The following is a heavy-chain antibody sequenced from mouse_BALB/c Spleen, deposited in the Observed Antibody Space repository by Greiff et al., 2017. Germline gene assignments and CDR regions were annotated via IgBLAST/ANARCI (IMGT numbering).Heavy chain of an antibody. V-gene: IGHV1S81*02. Sequence: VQLQQPGAELVKPGASVKLSCKASGYTFTSYWMHWVKQRPGQGLEWIGEINPSNGRTNYNEKFKGKATLTSDKSSSTAYIELSSLTSEDSAVYYCARPGYVNYYAMDYWGQGTSVTVSS. D-gene: IGHD3-1*01. CDR2: INPSNGRT. J-gene: IGHJ4*01. CDR1: GYTFTSYW. CDR3: ARPGYVNYYAMDY.